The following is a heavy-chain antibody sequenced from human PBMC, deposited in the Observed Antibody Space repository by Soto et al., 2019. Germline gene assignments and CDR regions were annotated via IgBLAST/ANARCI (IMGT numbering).Heavy chain of an antibody. CDR1: GFTFISYG. Sequence: PGGSLRLSCASSGFTFISYGMHWVRQAPGKGLEWVAVISYDGSNKYYADSVKGRFTISRDNSKNTLYLQMNSLRAEDTAVYYCAKGMYYYDSSGYYSGDWFDPWGQGTLVTVSS. V-gene: IGHV3-30*18. CDR3: AKGMYYYDSSGYYSGDWFDP. D-gene: IGHD3-22*01. J-gene: IGHJ5*02. CDR2: ISYDGSNK.